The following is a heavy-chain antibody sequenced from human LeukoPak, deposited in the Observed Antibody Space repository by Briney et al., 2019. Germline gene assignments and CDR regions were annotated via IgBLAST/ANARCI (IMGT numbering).Heavy chain of an antibody. D-gene: IGHD3-22*01. J-gene: IGHJ4*02. CDR3: SRAVGMIVAIMYFDN. CDR1: GGSISSYY. V-gene: IGHV4-4*07. CDR2: IYTSGST. Sequence: PSETLSLTCTVSGGSISSYYWSWIRQPAGKGLEWIGRIYTSGSTNYNPSLKSRVTMSVDTSKNQFSLKLNSVTAADTAVYFCSRAVGMIVAIMYFDNWGQGTLVTVSS.